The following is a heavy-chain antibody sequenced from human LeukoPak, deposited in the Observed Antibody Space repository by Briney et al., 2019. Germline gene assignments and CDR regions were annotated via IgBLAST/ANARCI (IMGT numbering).Heavy chain of an antibody. Sequence: PGGSLRLSCAASGFTFSSYAMHWVRQAPGKGLEWVAVISYDGSNKYYADSVKGRFTISRDNSKNTLYLQVNSLRAEDTAVYYCAKAGYSYGHPFSFPWFDPWGQGTLVTVSS. CDR2: ISYDGSNK. CDR1: GFTFSSYA. J-gene: IGHJ5*02. D-gene: IGHD5-18*01. CDR3: AKAGYSYGHPFSFPWFDP. V-gene: IGHV3-30*04.